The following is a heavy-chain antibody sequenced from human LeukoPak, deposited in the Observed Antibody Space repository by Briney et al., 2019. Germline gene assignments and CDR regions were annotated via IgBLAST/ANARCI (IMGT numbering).Heavy chain of an antibody. CDR1: GGSFSGYY. D-gene: IGHD6-6*01. Sequence: SETLSLTCAVYGGSFSGYYWSWIRQPPGKGLEWIGEINHSGSTNYNPSLKSRVTISVDTSKNQFSLKLSSVTAADTAVYYCARDPGSIAARPHDYWGQGTLVTVSS. J-gene: IGHJ4*02. CDR2: INHSGST. V-gene: IGHV4-34*01. CDR3: ARDPGSIAARPHDY.